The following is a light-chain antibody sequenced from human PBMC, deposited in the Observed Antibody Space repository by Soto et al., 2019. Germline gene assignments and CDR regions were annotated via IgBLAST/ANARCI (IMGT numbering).Light chain of an antibody. CDR1: QSVSSY. CDR3: QQRSNWPPKYT. Sequence: EIVLTQSPATLSLSPGERATLSCRASQSVSSYLAWYQQKPGQAPRLLIYDASNRATGIPARFSGSGSGTCFTLTISSLEPEDFAVYYCQQRSNWPPKYTFGQGTTLEIK. CDR2: DAS. J-gene: IGKJ2*01. V-gene: IGKV3-11*01.